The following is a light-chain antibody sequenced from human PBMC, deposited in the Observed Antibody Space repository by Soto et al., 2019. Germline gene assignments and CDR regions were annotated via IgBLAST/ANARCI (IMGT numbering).Light chain of an antibody. Sequence: EIVMTQSPATLSVSPGERATLSCRASQSVSSKLAWYQQKPGQAPRLLIYDTSTRATGIPARFSVSGSGTEFTLTISSLQSEDFAVYYCQQYSNWPPISFGQGTRLEI. CDR3: QQYSNWPPIS. CDR2: DTS. CDR1: QSVSSK. J-gene: IGKJ5*01. V-gene: IGKV3-15*01.